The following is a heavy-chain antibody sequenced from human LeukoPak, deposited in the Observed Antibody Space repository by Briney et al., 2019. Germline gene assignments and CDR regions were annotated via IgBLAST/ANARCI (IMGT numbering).Heavy chain of an antibody. V-gene: IGHV3-11*04. CDR3: AWGGMAAFDS. J-gene: IGHJ4*02. D-gene: IGHD3-16*01. CDR1: GFTFSDYY. CDR2: ISSSGNTR. Sequence: GGSLRLSCAASGFTFSDYYMSWIRQAPGKGLEWVAYISSSGNTRYYADSVKGRFTISRDNAKNSLYLQMNSLRAEGTAVYYCAWGGMAAFDSWGQGTLVTVSS.